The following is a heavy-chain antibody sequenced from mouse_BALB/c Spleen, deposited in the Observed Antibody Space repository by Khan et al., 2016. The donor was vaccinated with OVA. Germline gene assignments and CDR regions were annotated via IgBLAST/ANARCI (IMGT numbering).Heavy chain of an antibody. J-gene: IGHJ1*01. CDR2: INTYTGEP. CDR3: ARMTPYWYFDV. V-gene: IGHV9-3-1*01. Sequence: QIQLVQSGPELKKPGETVKISCKASGYTFTNYGMNWVKQAPGKGLKWMGWINTYTGEPTYADDFKGRFAFSLETSASTASLQINNLKSEDTATYFCARMTPYWYFDVWGAGTTVTVSS. CDR1: GYTFTNYG.